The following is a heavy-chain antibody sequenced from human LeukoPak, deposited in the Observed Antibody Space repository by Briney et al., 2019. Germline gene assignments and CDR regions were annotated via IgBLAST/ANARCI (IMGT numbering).Heavy chain of an antibody. CDR3: AKGGYSNGRYYYYYMDV. J-gene: IGHJ6*03. CDR2: ISGSGGNT. CDR1: GFTFSSYA. Sequence: GGSLRLSCAASGFTFSSYAMSWVRQAPGKGQEWVSAISGSGGNTYFADSVKGRFTISRDNSKNTLYLQMNSLRAEDTAVYYCAKGGYSNGRYYYYYMDVWGEGTTATVSS. V-gene: IGHV3-23*01. D-gene: IGHD5-18*01.